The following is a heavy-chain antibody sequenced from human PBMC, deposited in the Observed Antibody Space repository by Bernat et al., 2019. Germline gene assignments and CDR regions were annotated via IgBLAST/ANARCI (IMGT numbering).Heavy chain of an antibody. V-gene: IGHV1-2*04. CDR2: INPNSGGT. CDR3: ARGGGIAAADTEFDY. J-gene: IGHJ4*02. D-gene: IGHD6-13*01. Sequence: QVQLVQSGAEVKKPGASVKVSCKASGYTFTGYYMHWVRQAPGQGLEWMGWINPNSGGTNYAQKFQGLVTMTRDTSISTAYMELSRLGSDDTAVYYCARGGGIAAADTEFDYWGQGTLVTVSS. CDR1: GYTFTGYY.